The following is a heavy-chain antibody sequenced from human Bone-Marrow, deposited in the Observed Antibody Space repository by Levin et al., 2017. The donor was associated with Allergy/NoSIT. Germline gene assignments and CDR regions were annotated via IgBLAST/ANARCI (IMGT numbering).Heavy chain of an antibody. CDR1: GGSFSGYY. D-gene: IGHD2-8*01. V-gene: IGHV4-34*01. Sequence: PGGSLRLSCAVSGGSFSGYYWNWIRQSPDKGLEWVGEINNRGSTNYNPSLKSRVTISVDTSKNQFSLKLSSVTAADTAVYFCARDRFCSDGVCQSGQFDYWGQGTLVTVSS. J-gene: IGHJ4*02. CDR2: INNRGST. CDR3: ARDRFCSDGVCQSGQFDY.